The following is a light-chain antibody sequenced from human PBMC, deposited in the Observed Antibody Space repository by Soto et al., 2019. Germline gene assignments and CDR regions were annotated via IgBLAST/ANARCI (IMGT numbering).Light chain of an antibody. V-gene: IGLV1-40*01. CDR1: SSNIGAGYD. Sequence: QAVLTQPPSVSGTPGQRVTISCTGSSSNIGAGYDVHWYQHLPGTAPKLLIYGNTNRPSGVPDRFSCSKSGTSASLAITGLQTDDEADYYCQSYDSSLNALGVCGTGTKVTV. CDR3: QSYDSSLNALGV. CDR2: GNT. J-gene: IGLJ1*01.